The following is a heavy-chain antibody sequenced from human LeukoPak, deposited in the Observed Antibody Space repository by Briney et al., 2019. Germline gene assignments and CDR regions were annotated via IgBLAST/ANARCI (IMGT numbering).Heavy chain of an antibody. J-gene: IGHJ4*02. CDR1: GGSTSGYY. V-gene: IGHV4-59*01. CDR2: IYNSVT. CDR3: ASLPTL. Sequence: SETLSLTCTVSGGSTSGYYWSSVRQPPGKGLEIIGYIYNSVTDYNPSLKSRLTISADTSKNQFSLRLSSMTPADTAVYYFASLPTLWGQGTLVTVSS.